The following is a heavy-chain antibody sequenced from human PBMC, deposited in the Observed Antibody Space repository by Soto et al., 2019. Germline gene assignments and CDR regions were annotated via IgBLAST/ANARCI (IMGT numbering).Heavy chain of an antibody. V-gene: IGHV1-24*01. CDR1: GYTLTELS. CDR2: FDREDGET. J-gene: IGHJ4*02. Sequence: ASVKVSCKVSGYTLTELSMHWVRQAPGKGLEWMGGFDREDGETIYAQKFQGRVTMTEDTITVTAYMERSSLRSEDTAVYYCATDSGMVAAGNAWVYWGQGTLVTVSS. CDR3: ATDSGMVAAGNAWVY. D-gene: IGHD6-13*01.